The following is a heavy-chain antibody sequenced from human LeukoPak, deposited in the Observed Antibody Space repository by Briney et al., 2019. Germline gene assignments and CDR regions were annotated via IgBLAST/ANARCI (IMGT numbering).Heavy chain of an antibody. V-gene: IGHV4-38-2*02. CDR3: ARDYYDSSGYVLLGDY. D-gene: IGHD3-22*01. CDR2: IYHSGST. Sequence: PSETLSLTCTVSGYSISSGYYWGWIRQPPGKGLEWIGSIYHSGSTYYNPSLKSRVTISVDTSKNQFSLKLSSVTAADTAVYYCARDYYDSSGYVLLGDYWGQGTLVTVSS. CDR1: GYSISSGYY. J-gene: IGHJ4*02.